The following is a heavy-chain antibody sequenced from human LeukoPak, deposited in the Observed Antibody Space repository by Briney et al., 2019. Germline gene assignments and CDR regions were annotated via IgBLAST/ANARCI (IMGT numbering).Heavy chain of an antibody. CDR1: GGSFSGYY. V-gene: IGHV4-34*01. CDR3: ARDITMVRGPNWFDP. D-gene: IGHD3-10*01. Sequence: PSETLSLTCAVYGGSFSGYYWSWIRQPPGKGPEWIGEINHSGSTNYNPSLKSRVTISEDTSKNQFSLKLSSVTAADTAVYYCARDITMVRGPNWFDPWGQGTLVTVSS. CDR2: INHSGST. J-gene: IGHJ5*02.